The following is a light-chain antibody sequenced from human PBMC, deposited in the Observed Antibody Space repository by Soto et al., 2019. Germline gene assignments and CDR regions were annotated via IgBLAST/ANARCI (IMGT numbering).Light chain of an antibody. CDR3: QQYGSSIT. Sequence: EIVMTQSPATLSVSPGERATLSCRASQTLSSNFLAWYQQRPGQAPRLLIYGASSRATGIPDRFSGSGSGTDFTLTISRLEPEDFAVYYCQQYGSSITFGQGTRLEIK. CDR1: QTLSSNF. V-gene: IGKV3-20*01. CDR2: GAS. J-gene: IGKJ5*01.